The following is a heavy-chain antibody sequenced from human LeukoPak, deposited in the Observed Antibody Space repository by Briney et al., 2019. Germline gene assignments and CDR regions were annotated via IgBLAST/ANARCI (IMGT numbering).Heavy chain of an antibody. Sequence: SETLSLTCTVTGGSISGSSYSWGWIRQPPGKGLEWIGSIYYSGSTYYNPSLKSRVTISVDTSKNQFSLKLSSVTAADTAVYYCARGSGQRWGQGTLVTVSS. D-gene: IGHD6-25*01. J-gene: IGHJ4*02. CDR2: IYYSGST. CDR3: ARGSGQR. CDR1: GGSISGSSYS. V-gene: IGHV4-39*07.